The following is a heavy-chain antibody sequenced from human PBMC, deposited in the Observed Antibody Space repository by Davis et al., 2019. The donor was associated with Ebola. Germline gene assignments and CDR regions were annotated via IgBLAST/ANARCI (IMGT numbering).Heavy chain of an antibody. Sequence: GGSLRLSCAASGFTFSAHYMDWVRQAPAQGLEWVGRIRNKANSYTTEYAASVKGRFTISRDESKNSLYLQMNSLKTEDTAVYYCARGGTGSTGGMDVWGQGTTVTVSS. CDR3: ARGGTGSTGGMDV. CDR2: IRNKANSYTT. V-gene: IGHV3-72*01. J-gene: IGHJ6*02. D-gene: IGHD1-1*01. CDR1: GFTFSAHY.